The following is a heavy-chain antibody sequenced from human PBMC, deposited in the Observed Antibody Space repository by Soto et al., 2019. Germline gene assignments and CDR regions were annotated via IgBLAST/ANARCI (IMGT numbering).Heavy chain of an antibody. V-gene: IGHV4-30-4*01. CDR3: ARDSIAGRYWFDP. CDR1: GGSISSGDYY. D-gene: IGHD6-6*01. Sequence: SETLSLTCTVSGGSISSGDYYWSWIRQPPGKGLEWIGYIYYSGSTYYNPSLKSRVTISVDTSKNQFSLKVSSVTAADTAVYYCARDSIAGRYWFDPWGQGTLVTVSS. CDR2: IYYSGST. J-gene: IGHJ5*02.